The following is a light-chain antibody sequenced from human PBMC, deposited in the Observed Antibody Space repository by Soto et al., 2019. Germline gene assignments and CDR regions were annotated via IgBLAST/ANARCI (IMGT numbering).Light chain of an antibody. CDR3: SSYAASNNFYFV. V-gene: IGLV2-8*01. CDR1: SSDVGGYNY. CDR2: EVT. J-gene: IGLJ3*02. Sequence: QSVLTQPPSASGSPGQSVTISCTGTSSDVGGYNYVSWYHQYPGRAPKLMIYEVTKRPSGVPDRFSGSKSGNTASLTVSGPQAEDEADYYCSSYAASNNFYFVFGGGTKVTVL.